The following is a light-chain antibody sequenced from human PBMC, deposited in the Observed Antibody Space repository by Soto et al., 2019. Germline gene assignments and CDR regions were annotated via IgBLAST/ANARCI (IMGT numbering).Light chain of an antibody. J-gene: IGLJ1*01. V-gene: IGLV2-14*01. CDR1: SSDVGAYNY. CDR3: FSHRGGDSYV. Sequence: QSALTQPASVSGSPGQSITISCTGTSSDVGAYNYVSWYQQYPGKAPKLMIYGVTNRPSGVSNRFSGSKAGNTASLTISGLQAEDEADYYCFSHRGGDSYVFGPGTKLTVL. CDR2: GVT.